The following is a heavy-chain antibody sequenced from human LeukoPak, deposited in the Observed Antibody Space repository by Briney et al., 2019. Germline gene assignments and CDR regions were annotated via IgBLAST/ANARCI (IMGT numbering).Heavy chain of an antibody. Sequence: PGGSLRLSCAASGFTVSNSYMSWVRQAPGKGLEWVSIIYGGGTTYYADSVKGRFTISRDNPKNTLFLQMNSLRADDTAVYYCARGPATFFDHWGQGTLVNVSS. CDR1: GFTVSNSY. J-gene: IGHJ4*02. CDR2: IYGGGTT. D-gene: IGHD2-15*01. V-gene: IGHV3-53*01. CDR3: ARGPATFFDH.